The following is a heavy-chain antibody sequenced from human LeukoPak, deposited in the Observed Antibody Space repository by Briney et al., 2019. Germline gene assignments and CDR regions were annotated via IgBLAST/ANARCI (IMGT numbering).Heavy chain of an antibody. CDR3: AKDYSKTSYYGSGTYYRPNWFDP. D-gene: IGHD3-10*01. Sequence: GGSLRLSCAASGFTFSNYWMTWVRRAPGKGLEWVAFIRYDGSNKYYADSVKGRFTISRDNSKNTLYLQMNSLRAEDTAMYYCAKDYSKTSYYGSGTYYRPNWFDPWGQGTLVTVSS. J-gene: IGHJ5*02. CDR2: IRYDGSNK. V-gene: IGHV3-30*02. CDR1: GFTFSNYW.